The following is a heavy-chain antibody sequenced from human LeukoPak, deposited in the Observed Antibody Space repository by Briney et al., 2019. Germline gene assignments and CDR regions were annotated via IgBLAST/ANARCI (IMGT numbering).Heavy chain of an antibody. CDR3: AATGFFDMVRGVMSFDY. CDR1: GFTFTSSA. J-gene: IGHJ4*02. Sequence: SMTVSFTASGFTFTSSAVQWVRQARGQRLEWIGWIVVGSGNTNYAQKFQERVTITRDMSTSTAYMELSSLRSEDTAVYYCAATGFFDMVRGVMSFDYWGQGTLVTASS. V-gene: IGHV1-58*01. D-gene: IGHD3-10*01. CDR2: IVVGSGNT.